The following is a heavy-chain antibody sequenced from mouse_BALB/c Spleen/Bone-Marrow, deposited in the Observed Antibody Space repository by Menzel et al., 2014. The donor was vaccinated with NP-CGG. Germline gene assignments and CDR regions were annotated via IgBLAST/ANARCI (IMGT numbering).Heavy chain of an antibody. J-gene: IGHJ2*01. CDR2: IVPRSGYT. D-gene: IGHD1-2*01. Sequence: VQLVESASELARPGASVRLSCRASGYTFTGYTMQWVKQRPGQGLEWIGYIVPRSGYTDYNQKFKDKTTLTADKSSNTAYMQLSRLTSEDSAVYYCAREDITRAYFDYWGQGTTLTVSS. CDR3: AREDITRAYFDY. V-gene: IGHV1-4*02. CDR1: GYTFTGYT.